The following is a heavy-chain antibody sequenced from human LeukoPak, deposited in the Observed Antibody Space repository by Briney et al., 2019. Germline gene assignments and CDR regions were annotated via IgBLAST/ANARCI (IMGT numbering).Heavy chain of an antibody. J-gene: IGHJ4*02. CDR3: VKETDIYGSGRPKVFLF. V-gene: IGHV3-9*01. D-gene: IGHD3-10*01. Sequence: GGSLRLSCAASGFTFEASAMYCGWESPRESLLRVSGIYWSSTGIAYADSLKGRLTISRDNAKNSLYLQMNRLRAEDTALYYCVKETDIYGSGRPKVFLFWGQGPLVTVSS. CDR2: IYWSSTGI. CDR1: GFTFEASA.